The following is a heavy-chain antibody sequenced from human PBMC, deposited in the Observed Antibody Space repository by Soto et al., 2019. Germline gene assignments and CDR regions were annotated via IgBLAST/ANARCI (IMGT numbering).Heavy chain of an antibody. V-gene: IGHV4-59*08. Sequence: GGSMSRSRWCPYRHPPGKGLEWIGYIYYSGSTNYTPSLKSRVTISVDTSKNQFSLKLSSVTAADSAVYYGARRYGSCFDFWGQGTLVTVSS. J-gene: IGHJ4*02. CDR2: IYYSGST. CDR3: ARRYGSCFDF. D-gene: IGHD3-10*01. CDR1: GGSMSRSR.